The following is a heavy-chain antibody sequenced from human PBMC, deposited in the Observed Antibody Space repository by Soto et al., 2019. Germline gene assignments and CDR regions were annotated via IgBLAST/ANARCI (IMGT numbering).Heavy chain of an antibody. D-gene: IGHD1-1*01. Sequence: GGSLRLSCVASGFTFSSSVVHWVRQAPGKGLEWVGHIGNKARGYATAYTASVKGRFTIYRADSKKTTYLQMNSLKIDATAEYYCARHLVPDLEPTAACDGAMDVWGQGTMVTVSS. CDR3: ARHLVPDLEPTAACDGAMDV. CDR1: GFTFSSSV. V-gene: IGHV3-73*01. J-gene: IGHJ6*02. CDR2: IGNKARGYAT.